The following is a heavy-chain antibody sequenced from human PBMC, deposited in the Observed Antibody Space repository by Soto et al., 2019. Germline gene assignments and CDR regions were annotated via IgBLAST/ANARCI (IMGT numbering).Heavy chain of an antibody. J-gene: IGHJ6*02. CDR3: ARAAYGSGSYYAPYYYYAMDV. V-gene: IGHV4-59*02. D-gene: IGHD3-10*01. Sequence: PLETLSLTCTGSGASVRSYYWSWIRQPPGKGLEWLGYILYTGNTNYNPSLKSRVTMSVDTSKNQVSLKLSAVTAADTAVYFCARAAYGSGSYYAPYYYYAMDVWGQGTTVTVSS. CDR2: ILYTGNT. CDR1: GASVRSYY.